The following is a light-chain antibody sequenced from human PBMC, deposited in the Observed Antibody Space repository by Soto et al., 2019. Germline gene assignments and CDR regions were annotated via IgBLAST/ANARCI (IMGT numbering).Light chain of an antibody. Sequence: QSVLTQPASVSGSPGQSITISCTGTSSDAGGYNYVSWYQQHPGKAPKLMIYDVSNRPSGVSNRFSGSKSGNTASLTISGLQAEDEADYYCSSYTSSSTSLYVFGTGTKVTVL. J-gene: IGLJ1*01. CDR2: DVS. CDR3: SSYTSSSTSLYV. CDR1: SSDAGGYNY. V-gene: IGLV2-14*01.